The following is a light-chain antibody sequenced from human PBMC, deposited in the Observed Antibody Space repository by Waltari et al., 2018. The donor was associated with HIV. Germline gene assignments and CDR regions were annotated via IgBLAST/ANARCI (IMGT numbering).Light chain of an antibody. V-gene: IGLV1-47*01. J-gene: IGLJ2*01. CDR1: TADLGHYA. CDR2: KNA. CDR3: AAWDDTRSGWI. Sequence: QSVLSQTPSASGTPGQRVTIPSSGSTADLGHYAVHWFQPFPGTPPKVLIFKNAQRPSGVSDRFSCSKSGTSASLAISGLRTEDESDFYCAAWDDTRSGWIFGGGTKLTVL.